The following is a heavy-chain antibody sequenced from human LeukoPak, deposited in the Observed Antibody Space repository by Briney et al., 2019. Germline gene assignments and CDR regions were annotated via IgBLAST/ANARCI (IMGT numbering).Heavy chain of an antibody. CDR2: VSGGVGAT. CDR3: TKGGDFTNSWYYYGMDV. Sequence: GGSLRLSCAASGFTFDMYAISWGCQAPGKGLEWVASVSGGVGATYYSDSVRGRFTISRDNSKKTVSLQLNSLRAEDTAVYYCTKGGDFTNSWYYYGMDVWGQGTTVIVSS. V-gene: IGHV3-23*01. D-gene: IGHD6-13*01. J-gene: IGHJ6*02. CDR1: GFTFDMYA.